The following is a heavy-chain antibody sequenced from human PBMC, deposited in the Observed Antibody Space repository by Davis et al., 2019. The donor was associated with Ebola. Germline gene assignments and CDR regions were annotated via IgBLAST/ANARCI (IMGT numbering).Heavy chain of an antibody. CDR2: IYYSGST. V-gene: IGHV4-59*01. CDR3: ASWSYQSGMDV. J-gene: IGHJ6*02. Sequence: PSETLSLTCTVSGGSISSYYWSWIRQPPGKGLEWIGYIYYSGSTNYNPSLKSRVTISVDTSKNQFSLKLSSVTAADTAVYYCASWSYQSGMDVWGQGTTVTVSS. CDR1: GGSISSYY.